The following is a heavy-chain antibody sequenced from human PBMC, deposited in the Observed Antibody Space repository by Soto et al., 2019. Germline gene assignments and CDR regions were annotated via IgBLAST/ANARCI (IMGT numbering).Heavy chain of an antibody. CDR3: ARGTYKDF. CDR2: ISAYNGTR. D-gene: IGHD1-1*01. Sequence: QVQLVQSGAEVKKPGASVKVSCKASGYNLMTYGINWVRQAPGQGLEWVAWISAYNGTRYTAQNLQGRVTMTTDAHTSTAYMELRSLRSDDTAIYFCARGTYKDFWGQGTLVTVSS. CDR1: GYNLMTYG. J-gene: IGHJ4*02. V-gene: IGHV1-18*01.